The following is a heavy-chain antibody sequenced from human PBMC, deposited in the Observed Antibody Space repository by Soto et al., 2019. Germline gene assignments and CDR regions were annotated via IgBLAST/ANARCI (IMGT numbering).Heavy chain of an antibody. D-gene: IGHD2-2*02. V-gene: IGHV1-69*01. CDR1: GGTFSSYA. Sequence: QVQLVQSGAEVKKPGSSVKVSCKASGGTFSSYAISWVRQAPGQGLEWMGGIIPIFGTANYAQKFQGRVTITADESTGTAYMELSSLRSEDTAVYYCASPPRGCSSTSCYIDYYYGMDVWGQGTTVTVSS. CDR2: IIPIFGTA. J-gene: IGHJ6*02. CDR3: ASPPRGCSSTSCYIDYYYGMDV.